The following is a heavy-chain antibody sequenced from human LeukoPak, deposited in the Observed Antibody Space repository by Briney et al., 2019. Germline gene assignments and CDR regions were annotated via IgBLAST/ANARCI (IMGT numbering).Heavy chain of an antibody. V-gene: IGHV1-46*01. CDR3: ARVTAMTFDY. CDR1: GYTFTSYY. D-gene: IGHD5-18*01. J-gene: IGHJ4*02. CDR2: INPSGGST. Sequence: ASVKVSFKASGYTFTSYYMHWVRQAPGQGLEWMGIINPSGGSTSYAQKFQGRVTMTRDTSTNTVYMELSSLRSEDTAVYYCARVTAMTFDYWGQGTLVTVSS.